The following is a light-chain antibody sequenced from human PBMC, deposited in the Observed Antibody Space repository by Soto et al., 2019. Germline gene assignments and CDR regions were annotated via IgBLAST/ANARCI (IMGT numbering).Light chain of an antibody. Sequence: EIVMTQSPATLSVSPGERATLSCRASQSVSSYLAWYQQKPGQAPRLLIYDASNRATGIPARFSGSGSGTGFTLTISRLEPEDFAVFYCQQYGSSITFGQGTRLEIK. V-gene: IGKV3-20*01. CDR1: QSVSSY. CDR2: DAS. CDR3: QQYGSSIT. J-gene: IGKJ5*01.